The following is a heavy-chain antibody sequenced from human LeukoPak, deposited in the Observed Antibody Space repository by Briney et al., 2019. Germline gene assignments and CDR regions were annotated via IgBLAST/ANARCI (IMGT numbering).Heavy chain of an antibody. V-gene: IGHV3-30-3*01. J-gene: IGHJ4*02. D-gene: IGHD5-24*01. CDR2: ISYDGSNK. CDR3: AGAPLRMAKILGSDY. Sequence: GGSLRLSCAASGFTFSSYAMSWVRQAPGKGLEWVAVISYDGSNKYYADSVKGRFTISRDNSKNTLYLQMNSLRAEDTAVYYCAGAPLRMAKILGSDYWGQGTLVTVSS. CDR1: GFTFSSYA.